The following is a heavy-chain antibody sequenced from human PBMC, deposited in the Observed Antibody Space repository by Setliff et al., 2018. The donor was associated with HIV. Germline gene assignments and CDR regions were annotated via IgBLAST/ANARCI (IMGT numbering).Heavy chain of an antibody. CDR3: SRHLGYCSTTNSC. CDR2: ISSDGSDK. V-gene: IGHV3-30*01. CDR1: GFASRNYI. Sequence: GGSLRLSCAASGFASRNYIFHWVRQAPGKGLEWVAIISSDGSDKNYADSVKGRFTVSRDNSKNTLYLQMNSLRGEDTAVYYCSRHLGYCSTTNSCWGQGTPVTVSS. J-gene: IGHJ4*02. D-gene: IGHD2-2*03.